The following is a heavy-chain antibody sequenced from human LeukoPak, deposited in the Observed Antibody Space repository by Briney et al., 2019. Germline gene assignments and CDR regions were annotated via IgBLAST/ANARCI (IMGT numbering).Heavy chain of an antibody. V-gene: IGHV3-53*01. CDR3: VKDMARGGWPLDY. Sequence: GGSLRLSCAASGFTVTSSFMNWVRQAPGKGLEWVSTIYNNDNAAYAESVQGRFTISRDNSKNTMSLQMNSLGGEDTAVYYCVKDMARGGWPLDYWGQGTLVTVSS. CDR1: GFTVTSSF. D-gene: IGHD6-19*01. CDR2: IYNNDNA. J-gene: IGHJ4*02.